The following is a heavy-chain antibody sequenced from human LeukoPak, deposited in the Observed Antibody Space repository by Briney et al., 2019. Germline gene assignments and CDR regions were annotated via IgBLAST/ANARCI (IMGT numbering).Heavy chain of an antibody. Sequence: GAPVKVSCKASGYTFTGYYMHWVRQAPGQGLEWMGWINPNSGGTNYAQKFQGRVTMTRDTSISTAYMELSRLRSDDTAVYYCARTRSSAYPSGYIDYWGQGTLVTVSS. D-gene: IGHD3-22*01. V-gene: IGHV1-2*02. CDR3: ARTRSSAYPSGYIDY. J-gene: IGHJ4*02. CDR2: INPNSGGT. CDR1: GYTFTGYY.